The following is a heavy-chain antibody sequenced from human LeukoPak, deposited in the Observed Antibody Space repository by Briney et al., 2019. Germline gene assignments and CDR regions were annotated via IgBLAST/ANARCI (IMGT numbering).Heavy chain of an antibody. J-gene: IGHJ4*02. CDR3: AKDSLSYYYDSSGYYYPYFDY. CDR1: GFTFRSYR. D-gene: IGHD3-22*01. CDR2: IRYDGSNK. Sequence: PGGSLRLSCAASGFTFRSYRMHSVRQAPGKGLGWVAFIRYDGSNKYYADSVKGRFTISRDNSKNTLYLQMNSPRAEDTAVYYCAKDSLSYYYDSSGYYYPYFDYWGQGTLVTVSS. V-gene: IGHV3-30*02.